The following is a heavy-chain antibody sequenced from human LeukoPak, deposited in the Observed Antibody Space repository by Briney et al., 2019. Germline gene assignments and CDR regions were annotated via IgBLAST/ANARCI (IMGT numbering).Heavy chain of an antibody. CDR3: ARADDYVRFDP. J-gene: IGHJ5*02. CDR2: INHSGST. V-gene: IGHV4-34*01. Sequence: SETLSLTCAVYGGSFSGYYWSWIRQPPGKGLEWIGEINHSGSTNYNPSLKSRVTISVDTSENQFSLKLSSVTAADTAVYYCARADDYVRFDPWGQGTLVTVSS. CDR1: GGSFSGYY. D-gene: IGHD4-17*01.